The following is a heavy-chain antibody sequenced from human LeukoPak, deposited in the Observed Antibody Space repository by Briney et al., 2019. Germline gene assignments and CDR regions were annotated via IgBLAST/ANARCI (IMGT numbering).Heavy chain of an antibody. CDR3: AREISGGGYFDY. V-gene: IGHV3-7*01. CDR2: IKLDGSEK. D-gene: IGHD2-15*01. CDR1: GFTFSSYW. Sequence: GGSLRLPCAASGFTFSSYWMSWVRQAPGKGLEWVANIKLDGSEKYYVDSVKGRFTISRDNAKNSQYLQMNSLRAEDTAVYYCAREISGGGYFDYWGQGTLVTVSS. J-gene: IGHJ4*02.